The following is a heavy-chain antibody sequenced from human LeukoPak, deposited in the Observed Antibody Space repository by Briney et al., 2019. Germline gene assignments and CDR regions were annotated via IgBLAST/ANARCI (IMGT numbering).Heavy chain of an antibody. CDR3: AKDVEPRGYYYYYYGMDV. CDR2: ISGSGGST. J-gene: IGHJ6*02. Sequence: GGSLRLSCAASGFIFSNYAMSWVRQAPGKGLEWVSAISGSGGSTYYADSVKGRFTTSRDNSKNTLYLQMNSLRAEDTAVYYCAKDVEPRGYYYYYYGMDVWGQGTTVTVSS. D-gene: IGHD1-14*01. CDR1: GFIFSNYA. V-gene: IGHV3-23*01.